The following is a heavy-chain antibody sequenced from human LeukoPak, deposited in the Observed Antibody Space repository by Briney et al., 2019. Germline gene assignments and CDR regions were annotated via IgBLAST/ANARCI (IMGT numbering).Heavy chain of an antibody. CDR2: IYPGDSDT. J-gene: IGHJ4*02. D-gene: IGHD1-26*01. CDR3: ARGSGSYHTAYMN. CDR1: IXW. V-gene: IGHV5-51*01. Sequence: IXWIGWVRQMPGKGLEWMGIIYPGDSDTRYSPSFQGQVTISADKSLSTAYLQWSSLKASDTAMYYCARGSGSYHTAYMNWGQGSPVTVSS.